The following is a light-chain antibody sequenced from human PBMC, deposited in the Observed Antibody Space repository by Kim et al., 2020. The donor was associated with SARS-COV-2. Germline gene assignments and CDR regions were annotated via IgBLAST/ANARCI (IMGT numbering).Light chain of an antibody. V-gene: IGLV4-69*01. CDR3: QTWDTGLWV. CDR2: LNSDGSH. Sequence: ASVKLTCTLSSGHSNYAIAWHQQQPEKGPRYLMKLNSDGSHSKGDGIPDRFSGSSSGAERYLTISSLQSEDEADYYCQTWDTGLWVFGGGTKLTVL. J-gene: IGLJ3*02. CDR1: SGHSNYA.